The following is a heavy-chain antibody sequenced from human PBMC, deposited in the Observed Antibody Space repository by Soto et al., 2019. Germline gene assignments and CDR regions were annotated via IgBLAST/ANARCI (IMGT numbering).Heavy chain of an antibody. CDR2: IWNDGSER. J-gene: IGHJ4*02. CDR1: KFTFSNYG. CDR3: AAQAFDY. Sequence: GGSLSLSCAAAKFTFSNYGIRWVRQAPGKGLEWVAFIWNDGSERYYADSVKGRFTISRDTVKNIVYLHMNSLRVEDTAVYYCAAQAFDYWGQGSLVTVSS. V-gene: IGHV3-30*02.